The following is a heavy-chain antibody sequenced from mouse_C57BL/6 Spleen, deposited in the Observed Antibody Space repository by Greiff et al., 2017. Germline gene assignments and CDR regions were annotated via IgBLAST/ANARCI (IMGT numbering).Heavy chain of an antibody. J-gene: IGHJ3*01. D-gene: IGHD1-1*01. CDR3: ARPYYCGSEAWFAY. Sequence: VQLQQSGPELVKPGASVKISCKASGYTFTDYYMNWVKQSHGKSLEWIGDINPNNGGTSYNQKFKGKATLTVDKSSSTAYMELRSLTSEDSEDYDCARPYYCGSEAWFAYWGQGTLVTVSA. CDR1: GYTFTDYY. CDR2: INPNNGGT. V-gene: IGHV1-26*01.